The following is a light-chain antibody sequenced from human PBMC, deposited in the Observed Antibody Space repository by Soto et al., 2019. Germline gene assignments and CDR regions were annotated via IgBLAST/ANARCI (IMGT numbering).Light chain of an antibody. CDR2: VNS. J-gene: IGLJ2*01. CDR3: QSYDSSLSGVV. CDR1: SSNIGAGYD. V-gene: IGLV1-40*01. Sequence: SVLTQPPSVSGAPGQRVTISCTGSSSNIGAGYDVHWYQQLPGTAPKLLIYVNSNRPSGVPDRFSGSTSGTSASLAITGLQAEDEADYYCQSYDSSLSGVVFGGGTKVTVL.